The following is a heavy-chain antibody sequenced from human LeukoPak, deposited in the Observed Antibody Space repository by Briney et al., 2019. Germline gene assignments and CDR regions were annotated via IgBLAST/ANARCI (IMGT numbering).Heavy chain of an antibody. Sequence: SETLSLTCTVPGGSISSYHWSWIRQPAGKGLEWIGRMSTSGSTNYNPSLKSRVTMSVDTSKNQFSLKLSSVTAADTAVYYCARKYFYDTNGRDAFDIWGQGTMVTVSS. CDR1: GGSISSYH. J-gene: IGHJ3*02. CDR3: ARKYFYDTNGRDAFDI. CDR2: MSTSGST. V-gene: IGHV4-4*07. D-gene: IGHD3-22*01.